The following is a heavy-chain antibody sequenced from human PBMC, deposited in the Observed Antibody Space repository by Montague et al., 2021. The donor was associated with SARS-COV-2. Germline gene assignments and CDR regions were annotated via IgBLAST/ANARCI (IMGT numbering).Heavy chain of an antibody. CDR2: IYYSGTT. D-gene: IGHD3-10*01. V-gene: IGHV4-39*01. CDR1: GGSISSSSYY. J-gene: IGHJ6*03. CDR3: ASSYYYGSGTYVYNYYMDV. Sequence: SETLSLTCAVSGGSISSSSYYWGWIRQPPGKGPEWIGSIYYSGTTFYNPSLRSRVTISVDSSENQFSLRLSSVTAADTAVYYCASSYYYGSGTYVYNYYMDVWGKGTTVTVSS.